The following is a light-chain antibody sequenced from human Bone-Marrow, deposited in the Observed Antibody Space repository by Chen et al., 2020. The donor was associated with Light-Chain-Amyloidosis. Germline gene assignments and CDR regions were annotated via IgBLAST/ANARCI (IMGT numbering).Light chain of an antibody. CDR1: SGSIATNY. V-gene: IGLV6-57*01. Sequence: NFILTQTHSVSESPGKTVIISYTRSSGSIATNYVQWYQQRPGSSPTTVIYEDDQRPSAVPDRFSGSIDRSSNSAALTISGLKTEDEADYYCQSYQGSSQGVFGGGTKLTVL. CDR3: QSYQGSSQGV. J-gene: IGLJ3*02. CDR2: EDD.